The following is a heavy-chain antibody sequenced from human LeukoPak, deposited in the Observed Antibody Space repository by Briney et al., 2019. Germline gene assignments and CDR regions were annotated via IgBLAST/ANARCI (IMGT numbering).Heavy chain of an antibody. V-gene: IGHV3-21*01. J-gene: IGHJ4*02. CDR2: ISSSSSYI. CDR1: GFTFSSYS. CDR3: AKSGIAAAGTYDY. D-gene: IGHD6-13*01. Sequence: GGSLRLSCAASGFTFSSYSMNWVRQAPGEGLEWVSSISSSSSYIYYADSVKGRFTISRDNAKNSLYLQMNSLRAEDTAVYYCAKSGIAAAGTYDYWGQGTLVTVSS.